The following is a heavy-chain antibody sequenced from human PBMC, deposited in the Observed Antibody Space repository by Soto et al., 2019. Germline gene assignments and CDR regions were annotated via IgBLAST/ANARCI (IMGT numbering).Heavy chain of an antibody. CDR2: ISYDGSNK. CDR1: GFTFSSYG. V-gene: IGHV3-30*18. Sequence: QVQLVESGGGVVQPGRSLRLSCAASGFTFSSYGMHWVRQAPGKGLEWVAVISYDGSNKYYADSVKGRFTISRDNSKNTLYLQMNSLRAEDTAVYYCAKDRRGGEDGLDVWGQGTTVTVSS. D-gene: IGHD3-16*01. CDR3: AKDRRGGEDGLDV. J-gene: IGHJ6*02.